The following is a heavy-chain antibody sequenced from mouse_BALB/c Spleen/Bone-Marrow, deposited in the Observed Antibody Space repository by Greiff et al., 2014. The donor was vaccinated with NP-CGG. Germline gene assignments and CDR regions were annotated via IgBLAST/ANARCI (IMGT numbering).Heavy chain of an antibody. V-gene: IGHV2-9*02. D-gene: IGHD1-1*01. CDR2: IWAGGST. CDR3: ARVYGSSYDPYYYAMDY. Sequence: QVQLQQSGPGLVAPSQSLSITCTVSGFSLTSYGVYWARQPPGKGLEWLGVIWAGGSTNYNSALMSRLSTSKDNSKSQVFLKMNSLQTDDTAMYYCARVYGSSYDPYYYAMDYWGQGTSVTVSS. CDR1: GFSLTSYG. J-gene: IGHJ4*01.